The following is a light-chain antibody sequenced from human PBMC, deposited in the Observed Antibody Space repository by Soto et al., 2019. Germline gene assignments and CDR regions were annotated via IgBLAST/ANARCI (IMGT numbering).Light chain of an antibody. CDR3: QQYGT. V-gene: IGKV3-20*01. Sequence: EIVLTQSPATLSLSPGERATLSCRASPSVTNFLAWYQQKPGQAPRLLIYGAFTRATGIPDRFTGSGSGTDFTLSISRLEHEDYAEYYCQQYGTFGQGTKVDIK. CDR1: PSVTNF. J-gene: IGKJ1*01. CDR2: GAF.